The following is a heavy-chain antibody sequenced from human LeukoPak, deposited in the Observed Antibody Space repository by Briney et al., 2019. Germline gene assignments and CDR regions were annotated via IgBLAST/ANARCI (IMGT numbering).Heavy chain of an antibody. CDR1: GGSVSSGSYY. J-gene: IGHJ4*02. V-gene: IGHV4-61*01. D-gene: IGHD4-17*01. CDR3: ARERAGDYGSFDY. CDR2: IYYSGST. Sequence: PSETLSLTCTVSGGSVSSGSYYWSWIRQPPGKGLEWIGYIYYSGSTNYNPSLKSRVTISVDTSKNQFSLKLSSVTAADTAVYYCARERAGDYGSFDYWGQGTLVTVSS.